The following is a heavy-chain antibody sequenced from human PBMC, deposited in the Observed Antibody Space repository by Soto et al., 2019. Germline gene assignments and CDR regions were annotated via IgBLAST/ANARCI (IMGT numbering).Heavy chain of an antibody. Sequence: EVQLLESGGGLIQPGGSLRLSCAASGFTFSRNAMSWVRQAPGKGLEWVSVMSGSGGSTYYADSVTGRFTISRDNSKDTLYLQMNSLRTDDTAVFYCARDRTLNYGDFAYWGQGTLVTVSS. CDR1: GFTFSRNA. V-gene: IGHV3-23*01. J-gene: IGHJ4*02. CDR2: MSGSGGST. CDR3: ARDRTLNYGDFAY. D-gene: IGHD4-17*01.